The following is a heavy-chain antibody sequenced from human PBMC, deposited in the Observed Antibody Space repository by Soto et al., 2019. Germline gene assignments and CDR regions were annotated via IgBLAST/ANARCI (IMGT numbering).Heavy chain of an antibody. D-gene: IGHD3-3*01. V-gene: IGHV3-48*01. J-gene: IGHJ4*02. CDR3: ARDLRSGTYYDFWSGYGPFDY. CDR2: ISSSSSTI. Sequence: GGSLRLSCAASGFTFCSYSMNWVRQAPGKGLEWVSYISSSSSTIYYADSVKGRFTISRDNAKNSLYLQMNSLRAEDTAVYYCARDLRSGTYYDFWSGYGPFDYWGQGTLVTVSS. CDR1: GFTFCSYS.